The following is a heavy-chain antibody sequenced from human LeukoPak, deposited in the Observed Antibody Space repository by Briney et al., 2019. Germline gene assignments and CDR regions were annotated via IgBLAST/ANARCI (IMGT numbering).Heavy chain of an antibody. Sequence: TGGSLRLSCAASGFTFSSHWMYWVRQAPGKGLLWVSSINRDGSTTTYADSVQGRFTISSDNAKNTLYLQMTRLRAEDPAVYYCAKVSRGYDQPIDAWGQGTLVTVSS. J-gene: IGHJ5*02. CDR3: AKVSRGYDQPIDA. CDR1: GFTFSSHW. CDR2: INRDGSTT. V-gene: IGHV3-74*01. D-gene: IGHD5-12*01.